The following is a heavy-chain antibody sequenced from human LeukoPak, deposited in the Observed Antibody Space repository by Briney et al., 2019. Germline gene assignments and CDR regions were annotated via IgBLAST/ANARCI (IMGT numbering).Heavy chain of an antibody. J-gene: IGHJ4*02. V-gene: IGHV4-39*01. CDR2: IYYSGST. Sequence: PSETLSLTCSVSGDSISNTLYSWGWIRQSPGKGLEWIGNIYYSGSTAYNPSLQSRVAVSADTSKNQFSLKLQSVTAADTAVYYCARLKKGRYFDYLFESWGPGTQVTVSS. CDR1: GDSISNTLYS. CDR3: ARLKKGRYFDYLFES. D-gene: IGHD3-9*01.